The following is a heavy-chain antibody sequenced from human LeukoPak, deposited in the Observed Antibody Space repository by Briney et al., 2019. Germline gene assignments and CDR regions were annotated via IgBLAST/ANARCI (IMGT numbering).Heavy chain of an antibody. CDR1: GYTFTSYG. D-gene: IGHD3-22*01. CDR2: ISAYNGNT. V-gene: IGHV1-18*01. Sequence: RVASVKVSCKASGYTFTSYGISWVRQAPGQGLEWMGWISAYNGNTNYAQKLQGRVTMTTDTSTSTAYMELRSLRSDDTAVYYCARLISNYYDSSGYYIPEDFDIWGQETMVTVSS. CDR3: ARLISNYYDSSGYYIPEDFDI. J-gene: IGHJ3*02.